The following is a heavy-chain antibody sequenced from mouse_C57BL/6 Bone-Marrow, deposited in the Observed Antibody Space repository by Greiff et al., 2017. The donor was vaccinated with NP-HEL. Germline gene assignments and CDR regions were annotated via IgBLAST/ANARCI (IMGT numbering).Heavy chain of an antibody. J-gene: IGHJ1*03. D-gene: IGHD3-3*01. V-gene: IGHV1-69*01. Sequence: QVQLQQPGAELVMPGASVKLSCKASGYTFTSYWMHWVKQRPGQGLEWIGEIDPSDSYTNYNQKFKGKSTLTVDKSSSTAYMQLSSLTSEDSAVYYCARRGYRAYDYWYFEVWGTGTTVTVSS. CDR2: IDPSDSYT. CDR3: ARRGYRAYDYWYFEV. CDR1: GYTFTSYW.